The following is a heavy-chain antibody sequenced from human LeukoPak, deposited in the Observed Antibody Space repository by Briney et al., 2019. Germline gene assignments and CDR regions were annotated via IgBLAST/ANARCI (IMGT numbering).Heavy chain of an antibody. J-gene: IGHJ6*03. V-gene: IGHV4-61*02. Sequence: SETLSLTCTVSGGSISSGSYYWSWIRQPAGKGLEWIGRTYTSGSTNYNPSLKSRVTISVDTSKNQFSLKLSSVTAADTAVYYCASDGSGSYDYYYYMDVWGKGTAVTVSS. D-gene: IGHD3-10*01. CDR2: TYTSGST. CDR1: GGSISSGSYY. CDR3: ASDGSGSYDYYYYMDV.